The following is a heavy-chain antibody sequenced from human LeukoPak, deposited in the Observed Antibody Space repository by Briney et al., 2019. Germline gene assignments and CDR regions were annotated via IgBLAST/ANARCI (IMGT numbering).Heavy chain of an antibody. CDR1: GGSISSHY. V-gene: IGHV4-59*11. D-gene: IGHD3-22*01. CDR2: FYYSGST. J-gene: IGHJ3*02. Sequence: PSETLSVTCTVSGGSISSHYWSWIRQPPGKGLEWIGYFYYSGSTNYNPSFQSRVTISVDTSKNHFSLKLTSVTAADTAVYYCTRLLDNDSSGYPDTFDMWGQGTMVTVSS. CDR3: TRLLDNDSSGYPDTFDM.